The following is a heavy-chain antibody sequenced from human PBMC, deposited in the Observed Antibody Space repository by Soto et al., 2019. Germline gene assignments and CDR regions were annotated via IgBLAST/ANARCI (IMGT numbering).Heavy chain of an antibody. CDR2: INAGNGNT. D-gene: IGHD3-10*01. CDR1: GYTFTRYA. Sequence: QVQLVQSGAEVKKPGASVKVSCKASGYTFTRYAMHWVRQAPGQRLEWMGWINAGNGNTKYSQKFQGRVTITRDTSASTAYMELSSLRSEDTAVYYCASSVIGYYYGMDVWGQGTTVTVSS. CDR3: ASSVIGYYYGMDV. V-gene: IGHV1-3*01. J-gene: IGHJ6*02.